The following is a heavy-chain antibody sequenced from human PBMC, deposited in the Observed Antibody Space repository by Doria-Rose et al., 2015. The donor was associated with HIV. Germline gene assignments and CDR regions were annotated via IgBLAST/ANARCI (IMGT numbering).Heavy chain of an antibody. J-gene: IGHJ4*02. D-gene: IGHD6-13*01. Sequence: QVQLVQSGPVLVKPTETLTLTCTVSGVSLSSPGMGVSWIRQPPGKALEWPGNIFSDDERSYKTSLKSRLTISRGTSKSQVVLTMTDMDPVDTATYYCARIKSSRWYHKYYFDFWGQGTLVIVSA. CDR1: GVSLSSPGMG. CDR2: IFSDDER. V-gene: IGHV2-26*01. CDR3: ARIKSSRWYHKYYFDF.